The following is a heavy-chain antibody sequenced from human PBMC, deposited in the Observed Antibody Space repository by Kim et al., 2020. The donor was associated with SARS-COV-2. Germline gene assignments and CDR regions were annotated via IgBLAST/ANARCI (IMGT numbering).Heavy chain of an antibody. CDR3: ARYSGNSPRYFDY. D-gene: IGHD1-26*01. J-gene: IGHJ4*02. CDR1: GGSISSYF. Sequence: SETLSLTCTVSGGSISSYFWSWIRQPPGKGLEWIGYVYYNGNTNYNPSLKSRVTISVDTSKNQFSLKLSSVTAADTAVYYCARYSGNSPRYFDYWGQGTLVTVSS. CDR2: VYYNGNT. V-gene: IGHV4-59*08.